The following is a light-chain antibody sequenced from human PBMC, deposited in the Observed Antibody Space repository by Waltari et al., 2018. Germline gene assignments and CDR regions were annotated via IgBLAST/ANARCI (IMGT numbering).Light chain of an antibody. CDR1: SSNIGNNY. J-gene: IGLJ7*01. CDR2: ENT. V-gene: IGLV1-51*02. Sequence: QSVLTQPPSVSAAPGQRVTISCSGGSSNIGNNYVSWYRQFPGTAPKLPIYENTEGPSGIPGRFSGSKSGTSATLDITGLQAGDEADYYCGTWDSSLSGAVFGGGTHLTVL. CDR3: GTWDSSLSGAV.